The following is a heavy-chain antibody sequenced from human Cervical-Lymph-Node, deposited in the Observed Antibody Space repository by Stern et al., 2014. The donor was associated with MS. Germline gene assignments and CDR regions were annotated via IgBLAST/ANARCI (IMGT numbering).Heavy chain of an antibody. CDR3: TTLRPPTGGFDP. V-gene: IGHV3-73*02. Sequence: EVQLVESGGGLVQPGGSLSLSCAASGFTFSASAMHWVRQAPGKGLEWVGRIRSKTNNYATTYAASVEGRFIISRDDSKITTFLQMNSLKTDDTAIYYCTTLRPPTGGFDPWGQGTLVTVSS. D-gene: IGHD3-16*01. CDR1: GFTFSASA. J-gene: IGHJ5*02. CDR2: IRSKTNNYAT.